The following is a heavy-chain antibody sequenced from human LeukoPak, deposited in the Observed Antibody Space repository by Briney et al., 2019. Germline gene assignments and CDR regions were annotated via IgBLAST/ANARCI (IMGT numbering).Heavy chain of an antibody. V-gene: IGHV3-7*01. CDR1: GFSFSSYW. CDR3: VSGFLHWLY. D-gene: IGHD3-3*01. J-gene: IGHJ4*02. CDR2: INPDGSNM. Sequence: PGGSLRLSCAASGFSFSSYWMSWVRQAPGKGVEWVANINPDGSNMLYVDSVKGRFTISRDNAKNSLYLQMNNLRAEDTAVYFCVSGFLHWLYWGQGTLVTVSS.